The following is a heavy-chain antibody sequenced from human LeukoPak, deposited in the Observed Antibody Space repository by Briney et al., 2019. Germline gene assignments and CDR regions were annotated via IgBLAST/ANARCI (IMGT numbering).Heavy chain of an antibody. D-gene: IGHD6-13*01. Sequence: SETLFLTCSVSGGSIAGSSDYWGWIRQPPGKGLEWIGSVYYIGITDYNPSLKSRVTISVDTSENKFSLNLTSVTAADTAAYYCARRSIAAAVDYWGQGTLVTVSS. CDR1: GGSIAGSSDY. V-gene: IGHV4-39*01. CDR3: ARRSIAAAVDY. J-gene: IGHJ4*02. CDR2: VYYIGIT.